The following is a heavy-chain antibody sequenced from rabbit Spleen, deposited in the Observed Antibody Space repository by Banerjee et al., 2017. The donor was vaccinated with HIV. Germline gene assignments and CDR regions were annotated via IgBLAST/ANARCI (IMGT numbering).Heavy chain of an antibody. Sequence: QLTETGGGLVQPGGSLTLSCKASGFDFTNYYITWVRQAPGKGLEWIGIIYAAKGSTDYASWVNGRFTISSDNAQSTVDLKMTSLTAADTATYFCARGGYGGHIYTMGLWGQGTLVTVS. CDR3: ARGGYGGHIYTMGL. CDR2: IYAAKGST. V-gene: IGHV1S7*01. D-gene: IGHD4-2*01. J-gene: IGHJ3*01. CDR1: GFDFTNYY.